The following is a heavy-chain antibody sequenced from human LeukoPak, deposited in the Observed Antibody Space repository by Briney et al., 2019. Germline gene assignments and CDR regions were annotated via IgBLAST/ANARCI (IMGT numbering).Heavy chain of an antibody. CDR3: AKDISSGYYSDYFDY. CDR2: IIDVGGT. CDR1: GSTLTEHA. J-gene: IGHJ4*02. D-gene: IGHD3-22*01. Sequence: PGGSLRLSCAVSGSTLTEHAWSWVRQAPGGGLEWVSGIIDVGGTYYADSVKGRFTISRDSSKNTLYLQMNSLRAEDTAVYYCAKDISSGYYSDYFDYWGQGTLVTVSS. V-gene: IGHV3-23*01.